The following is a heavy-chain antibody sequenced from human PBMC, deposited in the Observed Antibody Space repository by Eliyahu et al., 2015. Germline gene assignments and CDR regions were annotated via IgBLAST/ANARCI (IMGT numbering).Heavy chain of an antibody. J-gene: IGHJ4*02. CDR2: IRYDGSNK. D-gene: IGHD3-22*01. V-gene: IGHV3-30*02. CDR3: AKDLIGYYDSSGSDY. CDR1: GFTFXSYG. Sequence: QVQLVESGGGVVQPGGSLRLSCAASGFTFXSYGMHWVRQAPGKGLEWVAFIRYDGSNKYYADSVKGRFTISRDNSKNTLYLQMNSLRAEDTAVYYCAKDLIGYYDSSGSDYWGQGTLVTVSS.